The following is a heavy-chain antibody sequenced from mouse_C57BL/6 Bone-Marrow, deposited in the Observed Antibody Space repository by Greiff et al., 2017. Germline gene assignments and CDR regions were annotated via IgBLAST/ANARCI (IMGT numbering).Heavy chain of an antibody. D-gene: IGHD3-2*02. V-gene: IGHV1-81*01. J-gene: IGHJ2*01. CDR1: GYTFTSYG. CDR2: IYPRSGNT. Sequence: QVQLQQSGAELARPGASVKLSCKASGYTFTSYGISWVKQRTGQGLEWIGEIYPRSGNTYYTEKFKGKATLTADKSSSTAYMELRSLTSEDSAVYFCARVATCAAQGDCDYWGQGTTLTVSS. CDR3: ARVATCAAQGDCDY.